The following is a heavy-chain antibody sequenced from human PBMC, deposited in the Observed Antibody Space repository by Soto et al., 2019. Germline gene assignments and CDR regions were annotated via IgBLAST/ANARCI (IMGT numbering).Heavy chain of an antibody. J-gene: IGHJ4*02. CDR3: ARRKKIEVGPEY. V-gene: IGHV4-34*01. CDR2: INHSGST. Sequence: SETLSLTCAVYGGSFSGYYWSWIRQPPGKGLEWIGEINHSGSTNYNPSLKSRVTISVDTSKNQFSLKLSSVTAADTAVYYCARRKKIEVGPEYWGQGTLVTVSS. D-gene: IGHD3-22*01. CDR1: GGSFSGYY.